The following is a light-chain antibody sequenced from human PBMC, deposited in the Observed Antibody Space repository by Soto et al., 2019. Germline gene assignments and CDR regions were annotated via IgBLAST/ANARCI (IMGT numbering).Light chain of an antibody. Sequence: EIVVTQSPCTLSLSPVERATLSCSGSETVAGSYLAWYQQKPGQAPRLLIHGASTRATGIADRFSGSGSGTDFTLTISRLEPEDFAVYYCQLYGTSPKTFGQGTRLEIK. CDR2: GAS. CDR3: QLYGTSPKT. CDR1: ETVAGSY. J-gene: IGKJ5*01. V-gene: IGKV3-20*01.